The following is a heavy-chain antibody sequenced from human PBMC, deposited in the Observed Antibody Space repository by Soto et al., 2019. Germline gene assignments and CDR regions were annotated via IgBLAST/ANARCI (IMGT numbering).Heavy chain of an antibody. CDR3: ARASGGYSYGSAGMDV. CDR2: IYSGGST. Sequence: EVQLVETGGGLIQPGGSLRLSCAASGFTVSSNHMSWVRQAPGKGLEWVSVIYSGGSTYYADSVKGRFTISRDNSKNTLYLQMNSLRAEDTAVYYCARASGGYSYGSAGMDVWGQGTTVTVSS. V-gene: IGHV3-53*02. J-gene: IGHJ6*02. D-gene: IGHD5-18*01. CDR1: GFTVSSNH.